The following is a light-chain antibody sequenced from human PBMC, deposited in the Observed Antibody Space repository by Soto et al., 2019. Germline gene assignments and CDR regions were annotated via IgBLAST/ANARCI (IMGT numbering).Light chain of an antibody. J-gene: IGLJ1*01. CDR1: SSDVGAYNY. V-gene: IGLV2-14*01. CDR2: EVR. Sequence: QSALTQPASVSGSPGQSITISCIGTSSDVGAYNYVSWYQVHPGKAPKLIISEVRNRPSGVSSRFSGSKSANTASLTISGLRAEDEADYYCSSYTRSSTQVFGSGTKVTVL. CDR3: SSYTRSSTQV.